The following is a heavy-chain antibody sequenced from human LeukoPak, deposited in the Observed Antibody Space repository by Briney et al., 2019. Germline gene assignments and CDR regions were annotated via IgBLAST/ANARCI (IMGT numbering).Heavy chain of an antibody. CDR3: ATADHGSGAYCYTFHP. D-gene: IGHD4/OR15-4a*01. CDR1: GYTFTGDY. Sequence: GASVKVSCKASGYTFTGDYMHWVRQAPGQGLEWMGWINPNSGGTNYAQKFQGRVTLTRDTSINTAYMELSSLRSDDTAVYYCATADHGSGAYCYTFHPWGQGTLVTVSS. CDR2: INPNSGGT. J-gene: IGHJ1*01. V-gene: IGHV1-2*02.